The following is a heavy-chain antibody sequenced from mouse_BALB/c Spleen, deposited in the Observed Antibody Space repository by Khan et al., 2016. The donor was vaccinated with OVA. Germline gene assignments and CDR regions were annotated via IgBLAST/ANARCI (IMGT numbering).Heavy chain of an antibody. V-gene: IGHV2-2*02. CDR1: GFSLTDYG. J-gene: IGHJ3*01. CDR2: IWSGGIT. CDR3: ARNYDYDEGLAY. D-gene: IGHD2-4*01. Sequence: QVQLKQSGPGLAQPSESLSITCTVSGFSLTDYGVHWVRQSPGKGLEWLGMIWSGGITDYNAAFISRLSICKDNSASQVFFKMKSRQANDTAIYYCARNYDYDEGLAYWGQGTLVTVSA.